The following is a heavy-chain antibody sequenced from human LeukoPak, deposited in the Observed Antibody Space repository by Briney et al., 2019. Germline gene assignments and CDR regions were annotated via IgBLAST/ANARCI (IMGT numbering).Heavy chain of an antibody. CDR2: INPNSGGT. V-gene: IGHV1-2*06. J-gene: IGHJ1*01. CDR1: GYTFTGYY. D-gene: IGHD2-15*01. CDR3: ARGLRDGYCSGGSCYSAI. Sequence: ASVKVSCKASGYTFTGYYMHWVRQARGQGIEWMGRINPNSGGTNYAQKFQGRVTMTRATSISTAYMELNRLRSDDTAVYYCARGLRDGYCSGGSCYSAIWGQGTLVTVSS.